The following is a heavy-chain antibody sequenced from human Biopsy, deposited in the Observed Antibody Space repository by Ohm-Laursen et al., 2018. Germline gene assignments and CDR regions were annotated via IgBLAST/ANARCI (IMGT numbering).Heavy chain of an antibody. V-gene: IGHV1-2*02. Sequence: GASVTVSCKASGYTFTDYYIHWVRQSPGQGLEWLGWINPNSGATNSAQKFRDRVTLTRDTSISAVSIDLRRLKSDDAAIYYCARDRMTDVFGGPTRTDVFDSWGQGTPVTVSS. CDR1: GYTFTDYY. CDR2: INPNSGAT. J-gene: IGHJ4*02. D-gene: IGHD3-10*01. CDR3: ARDRMTDVFGGPTRTDVFDS.